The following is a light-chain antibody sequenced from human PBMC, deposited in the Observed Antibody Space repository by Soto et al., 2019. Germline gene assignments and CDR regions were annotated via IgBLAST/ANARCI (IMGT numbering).Light chain of an antibody. CDR2: AAS. CDR1: QGISSY. V-gene: IGKV1-9*01. J-gene: IGKJ4*01. CDR3: QQRNSYQLT. Sequence: IQLTQSPSSLSASVGDRVTITCRASQGISSYLAWYQQKPGKAPKLLIYAASTLQSGVPSRFSGSGSGTDFTLNISSLQPEDFATYYCQQRNSYQLTVGGGTKVEIK.